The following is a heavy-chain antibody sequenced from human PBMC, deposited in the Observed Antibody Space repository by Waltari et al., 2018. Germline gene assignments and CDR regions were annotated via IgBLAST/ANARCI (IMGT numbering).Heavy chain of an antibody. Sequence: QVQLQESGPGLVKPSETLSLTCAVSGDSSTSASYWDWIRQPPGKGLAWIGYVYHFGGSSYNPSLKSRVTMSVDTSKRQFSRKLSSVTAADTAVYYCARHESAHYGGFDSWGRGTLVTVSA. CDR2: VYHFGGS. D-gene: IGHD4-17*01. V-gene: IGHV4-38-2*01. CDR1: GDSSTSASY. CDR3: ARHESAHYGGFDS. J-gene: IGHJ4*02.